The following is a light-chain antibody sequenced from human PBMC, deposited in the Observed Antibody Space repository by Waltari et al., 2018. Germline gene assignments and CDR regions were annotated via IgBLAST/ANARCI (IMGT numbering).Light chain of an antibody. Sequence: DIVMTQSPDSLAVSLGERATINCKSSQSVLYSSNNGNYLAWYQHKSGQPPKLLIYWASTRASGVPDRFSGSGSRTDFTLTISSLQAEDVAVYYCQQYYSTPRTFGQGTKVEIK. V-gene: IGKV4-1*01. J-gene: IGKJ1*01. CDR3: QQYYSTPRT. CDR1: QSVLYSSNNGNY. CDR2: WAS.